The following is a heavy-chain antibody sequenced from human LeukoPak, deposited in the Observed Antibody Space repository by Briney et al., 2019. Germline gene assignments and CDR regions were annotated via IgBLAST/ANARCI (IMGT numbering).Heavy chain of an antibody. Sequence: GSLRLPCAASGFTFSSYSMNWVRQAPGKGLEWVSSISSSSSYIYYADSVKGRFTISRDNAKNSLYPQMNSLRAEDTAVYYCARDRYDFWSGYYPTKSFDYWGQGTLVTVSS. CDR3: ARDRYDFWSGYYPTKSFDY. CDR2: ISSSSSYI. V-gene: IGHV3-21*01. D-gene: IGHD3-3*01. CDR1: GFTFSSYS. J-gene: IGHJ4*02.